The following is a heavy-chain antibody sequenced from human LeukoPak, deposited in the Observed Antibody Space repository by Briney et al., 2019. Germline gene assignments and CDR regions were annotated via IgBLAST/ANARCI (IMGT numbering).Heavy chain of an antibody. D-gene: IGHD3-9*01. J-gene: IGHJ6*02. CDR2: ISGSGGST. CDR3: AKSSSSLDYDILTGYLYGMDV. V-gene: IGHV3-23*01. CDR1: GFTFSSYA. Sequence: GGSLRLSCAASGFTFSSYAMSWVRQAPGKGLEWVSAISGSGGSTYYADSVKGRFTISRDNSKNTLYLQMNSLRAEDTAVYYCAKSSSSLDYDILTGYLYGMDVWGQGTTATVSS.